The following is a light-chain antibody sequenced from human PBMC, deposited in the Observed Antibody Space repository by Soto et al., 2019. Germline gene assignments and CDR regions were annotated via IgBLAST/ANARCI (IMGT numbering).Light chain of an antibody. Sequence: DVVMTQSPLSLPVTLGQPASISXXXXXXXXXXXXXXXXTCVQQKPGPSPRRLIYEVSKRDSEVPDRFXXXXXGTDFXXXXXXXXXXXVAIYYCMQGSHWPPWTFGQGTKVEIK. CDR2: EVS. CDR3: MQGSHWPPWT. V-gene: IGKV2-30*01. J-gene: IGKJ1*01. CDR1: XXXXXXXXXXX.